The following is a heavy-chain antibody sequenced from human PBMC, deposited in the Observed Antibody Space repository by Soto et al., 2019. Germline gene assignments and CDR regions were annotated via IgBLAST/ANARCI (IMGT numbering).Heavy chain of an antibody. CDR3: AIRGYSYSSQYYYYYGMDV. CDR1: GGTFSSYA. Sequence: SVKVSCKASGGTFSSYAISWVRQAPGQGLEWMGGIIPIFGTANYAQKFQGRVTITADKSTSTAYMELRSLRSEDTAVYYCAIRGYSYSSQYYYYYGMDVWGQGTTVTVSS. D-gene: IGHD5-18*01. V-gene: IGHV1-69*06. J-gene: IGHJ6*02. CDR2: IIPIFGTA.